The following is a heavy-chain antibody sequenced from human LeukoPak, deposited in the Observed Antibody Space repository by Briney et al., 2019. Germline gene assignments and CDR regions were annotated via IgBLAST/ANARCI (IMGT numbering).Heavy chain of an antibody. J-gene: IGHJ4*02. CDR1: GYTFTGYY. Sequence: ASVKVSCKASGYTFTGYYMHWVRQAPGQGLEWMGWINPNSGGTNYAQKFQGRVTMTRDTSISTAYMELSRLRSDDTAVYYCARDRDLGVVTPWCDYWGQGVLVTVSS. V-gene: IGHV1-2*02. CDR2: INPNSGGT. CDR3: ARDRDLGVVTPWCDY. D-gene: IGHD2-2*01.